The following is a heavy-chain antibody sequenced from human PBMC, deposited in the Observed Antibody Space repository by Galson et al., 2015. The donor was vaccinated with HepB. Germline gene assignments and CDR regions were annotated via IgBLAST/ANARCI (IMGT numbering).Heavy chain of an antibody. CDR2: IDPGDSYT. CDR1: GYSFAAFW. J-gene: IGHJ4*02. D-gene: IGHD3-16*02. CDR3: ARHKPAALRLVDLSFNY. Sequence: QSGAEVKEPGESLRISCTGSGYSFAAFWISWVRQMPGKGLEWMGRIDPGDSYTNYSPSFEGHVTISADKSIGAAYLQWNSLKAPDSGVYYCARHKPAALRLVDLSFNYWGQGTRVTVSS. V-gene: IGHV5-10-1*01.